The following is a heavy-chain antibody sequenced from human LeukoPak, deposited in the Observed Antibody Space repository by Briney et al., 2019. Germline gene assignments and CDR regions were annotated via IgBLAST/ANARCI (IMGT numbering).Heavy chain of an antibody. Sequence: SGPTLVKPTQTLTLTCTFSGFSLSTSGVGVGWIRQPPGQALEWLATIYWDDDKRYSPSLKSRLTITKDTSKNQVVLTMTNMDPVDTATYYCAHRAITMVRGVRDAFDIWGQGTMVTVSS. V-gene: IGHV2-5*02. D-gene: IGHD3-10*01. CDR3: AHRAITMVRGVRDAFDI. J-gene: IGHJ3*02. CDR1: GFSLSTSGVG. CDR2: IYWDDDK.